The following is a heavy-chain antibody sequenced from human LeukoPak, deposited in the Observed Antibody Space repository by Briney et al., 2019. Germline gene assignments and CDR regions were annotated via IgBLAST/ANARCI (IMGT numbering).Heavy chain of an antibody. Sequence: GGSLRLSCAASGFTFSNYWMHWVRQAPGKGLVWVSRINSDGSSTSYADSVKGRFTISRDNAKNTLYLQMNSLRAEDTAVYYCARDSGYCSSNSCYNYFDYWGQGTLVTVSS. V-gene: IGHV3-74*01. CDR3: ARDSGYCSSNSCYNYFDY. CDR1: GFTFSNYW. D-gene: IGHD2-2*02. CDR2: INSDGSST. J-gene: IGHJ4*02.